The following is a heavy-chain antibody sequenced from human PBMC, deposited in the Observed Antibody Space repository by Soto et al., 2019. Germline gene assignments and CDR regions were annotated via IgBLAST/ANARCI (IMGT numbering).Heavy chain of an antibody. CDR1: GGSISSSNW. D-gene: IGHD6-19*01. CDR2: IYQSGST. J-gene: IGHJ6*03. CDR3: ASAAGLLTYYYYMDV. V-gene: IGHV4-4*02. Sequence: QVQLQESGPGLVKPSGTLSLTCGVSGGSISSSNWWSWVRQSPGKGLEWMGEIYQSGSTNYNPSLKSRVTISVDKSKSQFSLKLRSVTAADTAVYYCASAAGLLTYYYYMDVWGKGTTVTVSS.